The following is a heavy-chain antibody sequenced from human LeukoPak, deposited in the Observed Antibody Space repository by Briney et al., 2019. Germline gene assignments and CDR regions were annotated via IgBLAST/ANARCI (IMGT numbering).Heavy chain of an antibody. CDR3: ARSDGYGLVGI. J-gene: IGHJ3*02. Sequence: PSETLSLTCSVSGVSISSGSNYWGWIRQPPGKTLEWIGSIYSSGGTYYNPSLKSRAIILIDTAKNRVSLNLSSVTAADTAVYYCARSDGYGLVGIWGQGTMVTVSS. V-gene: IGHV4-39*07. CDR2: IYSSGGT. CDR1: GVSISSGSNY. D-gene: IGHD3-10*01.